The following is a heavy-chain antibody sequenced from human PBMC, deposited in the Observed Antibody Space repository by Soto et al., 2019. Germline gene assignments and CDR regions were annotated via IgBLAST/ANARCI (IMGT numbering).Heavy chain of an antibody. Sequence: SETLSLTCTVSGGSISSYYWSWIRQPPGKGLEWIGYIYYSGSTNYNPSLKSRVTISVDTSKNQFSLKLSSVTAADTAVYYCARWMAGGHDYYYYYMDVWGKGTTVTVSS. D-gene: IGHD2-15*01. CDR1: GGSISSYY. V-gene: IGHV4-59*01. CDR2: IYYSGST. CDR3: ARWMAGGHDYYYYYMDV. J-gene: IGHJ6*03.